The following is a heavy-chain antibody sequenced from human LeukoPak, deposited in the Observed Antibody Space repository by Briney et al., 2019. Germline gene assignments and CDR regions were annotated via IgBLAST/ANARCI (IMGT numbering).Heavy chain of an antibody. J-gene: IGHJ6*02. CDR3: ARDRRVGANPPYYYRIDV. Sequence: GGSLRLSCAASGVSFSNYGMDWVRQAPGKGLEWVAVISYDGSDKFYGDSVKGRFSISRDNVKNTLFLQMNSLRAEDTAVYYCARDRRVGANPPYYYRIDVWGQGTTVTVSS. V-gene: IGHV3-30*03. CDR2: ISYDGSDK. CDR1: GVSFSNYG.